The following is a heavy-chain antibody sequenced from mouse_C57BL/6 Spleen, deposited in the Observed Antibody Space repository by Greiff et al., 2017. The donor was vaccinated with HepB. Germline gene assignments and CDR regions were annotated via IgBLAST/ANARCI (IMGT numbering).Heavy chain of an antibody. D-gene: IGHD1-1*01. V-gene: IGHV1-69*01. CDR1: GYTFTSYW. CDR3: ARPFYDGSSYDWYFDV. J-gene: IGHJ1*03. CDR2: IDPSDSYT. Sequence: QVQLQQPGAELVMPGASVKLSCKASGYTFTSYWMHWVKQRPGQGLEWIGEIDPSDSYTNYNQKFKGKSTLTVDKSSSTAYMQLSSLTSEDSAVYYCARPFYDGSSYDWYFDVWGTGTTVTVSS.